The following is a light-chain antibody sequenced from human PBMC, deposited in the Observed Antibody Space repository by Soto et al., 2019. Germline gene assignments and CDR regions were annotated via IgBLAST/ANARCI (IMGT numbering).Light chain of an antibody. CDR2: AAS. CDR1: RSISSY. V-gene: IGKV1-39*01. J-gene: IGKJ2*01. CDR3: QQSYNTPRT. Sequence: DIQMTQSPSSLSASVGDRVTITCRASRSISSYLNWYQQKPGKAPKLLIYAASSLQSGVPSRFSGSGSGTDFTLTISSLQPEDFATYYCQQSYNTPRTFGQGTKLEIK.